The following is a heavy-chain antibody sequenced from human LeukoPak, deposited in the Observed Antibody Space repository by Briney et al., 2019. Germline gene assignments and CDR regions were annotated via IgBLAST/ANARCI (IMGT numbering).Heavy chain of an antibody. CDR1: GGSISSGSYY. J-gene: IGHJ6*03. D-gene: IGHD2-8*01. V-gene: IGHV4-61*02. CDR3: ARGGMLYYYMDV. CDR2: IYTSGST. Sequence: PSETLSLTCTVSGGSISSGSYYWSWIRQPAGKGLEWIGRIYTSGSTNYNPSLKSRVTISVDTSKNQFSLKLSSVTAADTAVYYCARGGMLYYYMDVWGKGTTVTVSS.